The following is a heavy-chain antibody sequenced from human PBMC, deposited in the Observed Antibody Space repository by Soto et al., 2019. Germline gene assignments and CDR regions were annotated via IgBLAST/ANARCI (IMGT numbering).Heavy chain of an antibody. CDR1: GGSISNYF. D-gene: IGHD6-19*01. V-gene: IGHV4-59*01. CDR2: IYYSGSP. CDR3: ARSLYSGGWVKILDF. J-gene: IGHJ3*01. Sequence: ASETLSLTCTVSGGSISNYFWNWIRQPPGKGLEWIGSIYYSGSPNYNPSLKSRVTISVDTSRSQFSLNLNSVTAADTAVYYCARSLYSGGWVKILDFSGQGSMV.